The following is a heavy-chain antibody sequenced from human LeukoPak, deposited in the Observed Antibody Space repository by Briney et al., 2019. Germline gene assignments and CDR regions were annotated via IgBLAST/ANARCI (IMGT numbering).Heavy chain of an antibody. CDR3: ARRDMTAVTAYAFDI. J-gene: IGHJ3*02. CDR1: GGSISSSSYY. V-gene: IGHV4-39*01. CDR2: IYYSGST. Sequence: SETLSLTCTVSGGSISSSSYYWGWIRQPPGKGLEWIGSIYYSGSTYYNPSLKSRVTISVDTSKNQFSLRLSSVTAADTAVYYCARRDMTAVTAYAFDIWGQGTMVTVSS. D-gene: IGHD4-11*01.